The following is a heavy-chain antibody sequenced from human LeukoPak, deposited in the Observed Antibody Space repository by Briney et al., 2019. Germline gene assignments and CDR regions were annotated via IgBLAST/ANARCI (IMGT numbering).Heavy chain of an antibody. CDR3: ASLPRYCSGGSCYSSRLAPVSLDY. Sequence: RASVKVSCKASGGTFSSYAISWVRQAPGQGLEWMGRIIPILGIANYAQKFQGRVTITADKSTSTAYMELSSLRSEDTAVYYCASLPRYCSGGSCYSSRLAPVSLDYWGQGTLVTVSS. D-gene: IGHD2-15*01. J-gene: IGHJ4*02. CDR1: GGTFSSYA. V-gene: IGHV1-69*04. CDR2: IIPILGIA.